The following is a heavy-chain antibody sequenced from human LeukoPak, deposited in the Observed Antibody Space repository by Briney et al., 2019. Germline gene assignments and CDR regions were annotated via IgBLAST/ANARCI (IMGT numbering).Heavy chain of an antibody. J-gene: IGHJ4*02. CDR1: GGSISSGGYY. V-gene: IGHV4-31*03. CDR3: ARYMVVAARTGIDY. D-gene: IGHD2-15*01. Sequence: SETLSLTCTVSGGSISSGGYYWSWIRQPPGKGLEWLGYIYYSGSTYYNPSLKSRVTISVDTSKNQFSLKLSSVTAADTAVYYCARYMVVAARTGIDYWGQGTLVTVSS. CDR2: IYYSGST.